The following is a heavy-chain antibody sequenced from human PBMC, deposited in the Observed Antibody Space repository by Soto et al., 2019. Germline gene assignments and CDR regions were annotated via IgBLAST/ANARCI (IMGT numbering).Heavy chain of an antibody. Sequence: GGSLRLSCAASGFTFTKAWMSWVRQAPGKGLEWVGRIKSKTDGGTTDYAAPVKGRFTISRDDSKNTLYLQMNSLGPEDTGVYYCATPYYFNHWGPGTLVTVSS. V-gene: IGHV3-15*01. D-gene: IGHD3-16*01. CDR3: ATPYYFNH. CDR2: IKSKTDGGTT. CDR1: GFTFTKAW. J-gene: IGHJ1*01.